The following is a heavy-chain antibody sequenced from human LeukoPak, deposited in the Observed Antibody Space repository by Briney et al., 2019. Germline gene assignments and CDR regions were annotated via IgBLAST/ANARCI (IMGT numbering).Heavy chain of an antibody. V-gene: IGHV1-69*04. CDR1: GGTFSSYA. J-gene: IGHJ4*02. CDR2: IIPILGIA. CDR3: ARDQGYSRASASDY. D-gene: IGHD6-13*01. Sequence: ASVKVSCKASGGTFSSYAISWVRQAPGQGLEWMGRIIPILGIANYAQKFQGRVTITADKSTGTAYMELSSLRSEDTAVYYCARDQGYSRASASDYWGQGTLVTVSS.